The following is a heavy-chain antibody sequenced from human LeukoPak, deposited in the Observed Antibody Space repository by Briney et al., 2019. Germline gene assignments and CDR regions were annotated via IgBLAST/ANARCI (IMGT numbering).Heavy chain of an antibody. J-gene: IGHJ4*02. CDR3: ARGVDYYENSGTIDY. D-gene: IGHD3-22*01. CDR1: GFTFGTHS. V-gene: IGHV3-23*01. Sequence: GGSLRLSCVASGFTFGTHSMSWVRQAPGRGLEWISGISGDGSVIDYADSVKGRFTISRDNFKNIVYLQMNSLRAEDTAVYYCARGVDYYENSGTIDYWGQGTLVTVSS. CDR2: ISGDGSVI.